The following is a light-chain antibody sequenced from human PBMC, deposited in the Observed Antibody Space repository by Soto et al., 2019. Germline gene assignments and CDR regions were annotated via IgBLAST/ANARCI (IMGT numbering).Light chain of an antibody. CDR2: DVS. CDR1: SSDVGGYNY. Sequence: QSALTQPRSVSGSPGQSVTISCTGTSSDVGGYNYVSWYQQHPGTAPKLMIYDVSKRPSGVPDRFSGSKSGNTASLTISGLQAEDEADYYCCSYGGSYTHDVFGTGTKLTVL. J-gene: IGLJ1*01. V-gene: IGLV2-11*01. CDR3: CSYGGSYTHDV.